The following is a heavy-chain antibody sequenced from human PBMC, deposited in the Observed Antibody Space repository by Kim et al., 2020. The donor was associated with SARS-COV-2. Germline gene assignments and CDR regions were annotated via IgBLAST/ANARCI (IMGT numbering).Heavy chain of an antibody. D-gene: IGHD3-10*01. CDR1: GYTFTSYG. J-gene: IGHJ6*02. Sequence: ASVKVSCKASGYTFTSYGISWVRQAPGQGLEWMGWISAYNGNTNYAQKLQGRVTMTTDTSTSTAYMELRSLRSDDTAVYYCAREWDYYGSGSYYYYYYGMDVWGQGTTVTVSS. V-gene: IGHV1-18*04. CDR2: ISAYNGNT. CDR3: AREWDYYGSGSYYYYYYGMDV.